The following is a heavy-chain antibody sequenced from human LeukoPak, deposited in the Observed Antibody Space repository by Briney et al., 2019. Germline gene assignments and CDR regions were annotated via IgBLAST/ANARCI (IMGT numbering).Heavy chain of an antibody. CDR3: ARSRYSYGYYYYYYMDV. CDR1: GFTFSSYW. D-gene: IGHD5-18*01. V-gene: IGHV3-7*01. Sequence: RGSLRLSCAASGFTFSSYWMSWVRQAPGKGLEWVANIKQDGSEKYYVDSVKGRFTISRDNAKNSLYLQMNSLRAEDTAVYYCARSRYSYGYYYYYYMDVWGKGTTVTVSS. CDR2: IKQDGSEK. J-gene: IGHJ6*03.